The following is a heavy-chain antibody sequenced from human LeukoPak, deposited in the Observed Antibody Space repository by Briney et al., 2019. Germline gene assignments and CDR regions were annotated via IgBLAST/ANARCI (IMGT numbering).Heavy chain of an antibody. CDR2: IYYSGST. Sequence: SETLSLTCTVSGGSISSGDLYWSWIRQPPGKGLEWIGYIYYSGSTYYNPSLKSRVTISVDTSKNQFSLKLSSVTAADTAVYFCASYSNYYFDYWGQGTLVTVSS. CDR3: ASYSNYYFDY. J-gene: IGHJ4*02. CDR1: GGSISSGDLY. D-gene: IGHD4-11*01. V-gene: IGHV4-30-4*01.